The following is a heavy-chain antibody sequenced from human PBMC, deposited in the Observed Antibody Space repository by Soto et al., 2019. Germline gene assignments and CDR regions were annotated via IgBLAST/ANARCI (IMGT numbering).Heavy chain of an antibody. J-gene: IGHJ4*02. CDR1: GGSITSTNW. CDR2: IYHSGST. D-gene: IGHD6-13*01. CDR3: ATQQLPSRYFDY. V-gene: IGHV4-4*02. Sequence: QVQLQESGPGLVKPSGTLSLTCAVSGGSITSTNWWTWVRQPPGKGLEWIGEIYHSGSTNYNPSLKRRLTISVDKSKNQFSLKLSSVTAADTAVYYCATQQLPSRYFDYWGQGTLVTVSS.